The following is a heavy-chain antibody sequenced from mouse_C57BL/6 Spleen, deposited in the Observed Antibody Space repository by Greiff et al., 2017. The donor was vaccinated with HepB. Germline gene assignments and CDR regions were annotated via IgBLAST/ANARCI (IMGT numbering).Heavy chain of an antibody. J-gene: IGHJ2*01. Sequence: VQLQQSGPELVKPGASVKISCKASGYTFTDYYMNWVKQSHGKSLEWIGDINPNNGGTSYNQKFKGKATLTVDKSSSTAYMELRSLTSEDSAVYYCARKLRTLNFDYWGQGTTLTVSS. V-gene: IGHV1-26*01. CDR1: GYTFTDYY. D-gene: IGHD1-1*01. CDR2: INPNNGGT. CDR3: ARKLRTLNFDY.